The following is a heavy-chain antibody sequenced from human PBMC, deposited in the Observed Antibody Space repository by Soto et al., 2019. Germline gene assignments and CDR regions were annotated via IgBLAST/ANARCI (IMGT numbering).Heavy chain of an antibody. D-gene: IGHD3-10*01. Sequence: GSLRLSCAASGFTFSSYAMSWVRQSPWKGLEWVSAISGSGGSTYYADSVKGRFTISRDNSKNTLYLQMNSLRAEDTAVYYCAKDPDYYGSGTLEGCFDYWGQGTLVTVSS. CDR2: ISGSGGST. CDR3: AKDPDYYGSGTLEGCFDY. J-gene: IGHJ4*02. V-gene: IGHV3-23*01. CDR1: GFTFSSYA.